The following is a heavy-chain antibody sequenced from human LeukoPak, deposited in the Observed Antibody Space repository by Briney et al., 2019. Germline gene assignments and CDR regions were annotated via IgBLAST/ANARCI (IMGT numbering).Heavy chain of an antibody. Sequence: GGSLRLSCAASGFTVSSNYMSWVRQAPGKGLEWVSSISSSSSYIYYADSVKGRFTISRDNAKNSLYLQMNSLRAEDTAVYYCAREYLNYDSSGYYYGYFDYWGQGTLVTVSS. CDR3: AREYLNYDSSGYYYGYFDY. V-gene: IGHV3-21*01. D-gene: IGHD3-22*01. CDR2: ISSSSSYI. J-gene: IGHJ4*02. CDR1: GFTVSSNY.